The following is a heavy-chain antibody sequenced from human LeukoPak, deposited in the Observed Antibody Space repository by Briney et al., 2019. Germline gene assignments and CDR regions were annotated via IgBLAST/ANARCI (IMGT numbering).Heavy chain of an antibody. CDR1: GFTFSSYA. CDR3: ARGPPLC. CDR2: ISYDGSNK. J-gene: IGHJ4*02. Sequence: PGGSLRLSCAAAGFTFSSYAMHWVRQAPGKGLEWVAVISYDGSNKYYADSVKGRFTISRDNSKNTLYLQMNSLRAEDTAVYYCARGPPLCWGQGTLVTVSS. V-gene: IGHV3-30-3*01.